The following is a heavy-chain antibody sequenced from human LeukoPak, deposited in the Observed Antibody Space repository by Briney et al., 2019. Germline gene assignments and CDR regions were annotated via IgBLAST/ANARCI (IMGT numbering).Heavy chain of an antibody. V-gene: IGHV3-48*04. D-gene: IGHD2-2*01. CDR3: ARVLGDIVVVPAALEY. Sequence: TGGSLRLSCAASGFTFSSYSMNWARQAPGKGLEWVSYISSSSSTIYYADSVKGRFTISRDNAKNSLYLQMNSLRAEDTAVYYCARVLGDIVVVPAALEYWGQGTLVTVSS. J-gene: IGHJ4*02. CDR1: GFTFSSYS. CDR2: ISSSSSTI.